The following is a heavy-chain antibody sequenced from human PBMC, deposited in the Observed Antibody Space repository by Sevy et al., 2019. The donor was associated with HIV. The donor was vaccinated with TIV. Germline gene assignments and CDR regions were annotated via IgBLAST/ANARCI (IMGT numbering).Heavy chain of an antibody. Sequence: ASVKVSGKVSGKTLSQLSMHWVRQAPGKGLVWFGTFDPEDGETRYEQNLKGRMTITEDISTDTAYMELMSLRSEDTVLYYSATTKDYYETSGSPFDYWGQGTLVTVSS. V-gene: IGHV1-24*01. CDR3: ATTKDYYETSGSPFDY. J-gene: IGHJ4*02. CDR1: GKTLSQLS. CDR2: FDPEDGET. D-gene: IGHD3-22*01.